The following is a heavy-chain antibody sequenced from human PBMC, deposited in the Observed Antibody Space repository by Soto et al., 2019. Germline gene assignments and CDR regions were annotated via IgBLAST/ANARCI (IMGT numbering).Heavy chain of an antibody. CDR2: IWYDGSNK. V-gene: IGHV3-33*01. Sequence: QVQLVESGGGVVQPGRSLRLSCAASGFTFSSYGMHWVRQAPGKGLEWVAVIWYDGSNKYYADSVKGRFTISRDNSKNTLYLQMNSLRAEDTAVYYCASINWNKEIDAFDIWGQGTMVTVSS. CDR1: GFTFSSYG. CDR3: ASINWNKEIDAFDI. J-gene: IGHJ3*02. D-gene: IGHD1-1*01.